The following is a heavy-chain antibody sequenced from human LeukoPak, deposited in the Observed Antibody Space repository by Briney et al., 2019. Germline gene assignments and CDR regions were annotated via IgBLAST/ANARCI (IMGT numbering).Heavy chain of an antibody. J-gene: IGHJ4*02. D-gene: IGHD3-10*01. Sequence: GGSLRLSCAASGFTFSSYWMHWVRQAPGKGLVWVSRLDSDGGSTSYADSVKGRFTISRDNAKNTLYLQMDSLRAADTAVYYCARGFGSGSSLPFDYWGQGTLVTVSS. V-gene: IGHV3-74*01. CDR1: GFTFSSYW. CDR3: ARGFGSGSSLPFDY. CDR2: LDSDGGST.